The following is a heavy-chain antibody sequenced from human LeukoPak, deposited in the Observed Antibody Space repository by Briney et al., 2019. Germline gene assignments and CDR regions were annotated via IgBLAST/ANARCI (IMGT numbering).Heavy chain of an antibody. CDR3: ARPTDFWSGYYAFDI. CDR1: GGSISSYY. CDR2: IYTSGST. J-gene: IGHJ3*02. V-gene: IGHV4-4*07. D-gene: IGHD3-3*01. Sequence: PSETLSLTCTVSGGSISSYYWSWIRQPAGKGLEWIGRIYTSGSTYYNPSLKSRVTISVDTSKNQFSLKLSSVTAADTAVYYCARPTDFWSGYYAFDIWGQGTMVTVSS.